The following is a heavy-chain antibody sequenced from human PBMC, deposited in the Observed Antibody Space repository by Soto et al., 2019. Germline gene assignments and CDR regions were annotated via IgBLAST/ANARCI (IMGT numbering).Heavy chain of an antibody. CDR2: INHSGST. D-gene: IGHD3-10*01. CDR3: ARSRGYYGSGRAYYYYYGMDV. CDR1: GGSFSGYY. V-gene: IGHV4-34*01. J-gene: IGHJ6*02. Sequence: SETLSLTCAVYGGSFSGYYWSWIRQPPGKGLEWIGEINHSGSTNYNPSLKSRVTISVDTSKNQFSLKLSSVTAADTAVYYCARSRGYYGSGRAYYYYYGMDVWGQGATVTVSS.